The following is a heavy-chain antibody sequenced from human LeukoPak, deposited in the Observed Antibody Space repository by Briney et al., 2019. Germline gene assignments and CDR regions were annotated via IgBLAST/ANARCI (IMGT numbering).Heavy chain of an antibody. J-gene: IGHJ5*02. CDR2: INPNSGGT. D-gene: IGHD6-13*01. CDR1: GYTFTSYY. Sequence: GASVKVSCKASGYTFTSYYMHWVRQAPGQGLEWMGWINPNSGGTNYAQKFQGRVTMTRDTSISTAYMELSRLRSDDTAVYYCARGWDSSSLDRYNWFDPWGQGTLVTVSS. V-gene: IGHV1-2*02. CDR3: ARGWDSSSLDRYNWFDP.